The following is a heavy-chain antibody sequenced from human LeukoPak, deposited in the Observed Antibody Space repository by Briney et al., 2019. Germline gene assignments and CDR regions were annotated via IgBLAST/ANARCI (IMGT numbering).Heavy chain of an antibody. CDR1: EYTFTGYY. V-gene: IGHV1-2*02. D-gene: IGHD3-10*01. Sequence: ASVKVSCKSSEYTFTGYYTHWVRQAPGQGLEWMGWINPNSGDTNYAQRFQGRVTMTRDTSISTAYMELSRLRSDDTAVYYCARENLITMVRGVILSWGRGTLVTVSS. CDR2: INPNSGDT. J-gene: IGHJ4*02. CDR3: ARENLITMVRGVILS.